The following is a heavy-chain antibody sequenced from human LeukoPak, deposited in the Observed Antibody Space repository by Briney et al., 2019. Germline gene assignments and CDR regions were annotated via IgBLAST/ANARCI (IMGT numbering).Heavy chain of an antibody. J-gene: IGHJ4*02. CDR1: GFTFTSSA. Sequence: SVKVSCKASGFTFTSSAMQWVRQARGQRLEWIGWIVVGSGNTNYAQKFQGRVTITADESTSTAYMELSSLRSEDTAVYYCARAYSGYDCWGQGTLVTVSS. V-gene: IGHV1-58*02. CDR2: IVVGSGNT. D-gene: IGHD5-12*01. CDR3: ARAYSGYDC.